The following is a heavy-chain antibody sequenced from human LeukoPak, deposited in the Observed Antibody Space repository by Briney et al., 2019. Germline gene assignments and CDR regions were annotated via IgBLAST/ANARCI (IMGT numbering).Heavy chain of an antibody. Sequence: PGGSLRLSCEASGLIFSSYEMNWVRQAPGKGLEWVSFISSSGRTMYYVDSVKGRFTVSRDNAKNSVSLQMNSLRAEDTAVYYSARDLWYSGSRAPPRAFDIWGQGTMVTVSS. CDR2: ISSSGRTM. D-gene: IGHD1-26*01. J-gene: IGHJ3*02. CDR3: ARDLWYSGSRAPPRAFDI. CDR1: GLIFSSYE. V-gene: IGHV3-48*03.